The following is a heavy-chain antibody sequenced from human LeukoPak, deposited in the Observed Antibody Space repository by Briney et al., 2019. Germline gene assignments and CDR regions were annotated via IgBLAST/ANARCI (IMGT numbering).Heavy chain of an antibody. D-gene: IGHD3-3*01. CDR1: GYTFTSYA. Sequence: ASVKVSCKASGYTFTSYAMHWVRQAPGQRLEWMGWINAGNGNTKYSQKFQGRVTITRDTSASTAYMELSSLRSEDTAVYYCAGDYDFWSGYAGYFDYWGQGTLVTVSS. J-gene: IGHJ4*02. V-gene: IGHV1-3*01. CDR3: AGDYDFWSGYAGYFDY. CDR2: INAGNGNT.